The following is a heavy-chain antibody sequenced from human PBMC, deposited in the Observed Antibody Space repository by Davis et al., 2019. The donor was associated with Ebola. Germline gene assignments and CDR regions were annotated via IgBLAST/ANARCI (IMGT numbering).Heavy chain of an antibody. Sequence: SETLSLTCTVSGGSISSSRYYWGWIRQPPGKGLEWIASIYYSGSTYYNPSPKRRVTISVDTSKNQFSLKLSSVTAADTAVDYCARGPYCSSTSCARAVGCYYYYGMDVWGQGTTVTVSS. CDR2: IYYSGST. D-gene: IGHD2-2*01. J-gene: IGHJ6*02. V-gene: IGHV4-39*01. CDR1: GGSISSSRYY. CDR3: ARGPYCSSTSCARAVGCYYYYGMDV.